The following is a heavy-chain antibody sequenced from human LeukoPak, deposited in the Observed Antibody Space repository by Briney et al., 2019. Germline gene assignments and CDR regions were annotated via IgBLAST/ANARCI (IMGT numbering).Heavy chain of an antibody. CDR1: GFTFSNYA. CDR3: ARDINY. V-gene: IGHV3-64*04. Sequence: GGSLRLSCSASGFTFSNYAMHWVRQAPGKGLEYVSAISSNGGSTYYADSVKGRFTISRDNAKNSLYLQMNSLRAEDTAVYYCARDINYWGQGTLVTVSS. D-gene: IGHD3-10*01. J-gene: IGHJ4*02. CDR2: ISSNGGST.